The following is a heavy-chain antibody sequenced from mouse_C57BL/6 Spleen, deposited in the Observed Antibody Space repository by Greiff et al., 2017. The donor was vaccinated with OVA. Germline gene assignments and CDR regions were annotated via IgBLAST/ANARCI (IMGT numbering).Heavy chain of an antibody. Sequence: LSFVSSFFPFLPSFLPFFLPHPSPFLSFVSQIIFKSYNYATHYAESVKGRFTISRDDSKSSVYLQMNNLRAEDTGIYYCITGTGYWGQGTTLTVSS. J-gene: IGHJ2*01. D-gene: IGHD4-1*01. CDR2: IIFKSYNYAT. CDR1: FFPFLPSF. V-gene: IGHV6-3*01. CDR3: ITGTGY.